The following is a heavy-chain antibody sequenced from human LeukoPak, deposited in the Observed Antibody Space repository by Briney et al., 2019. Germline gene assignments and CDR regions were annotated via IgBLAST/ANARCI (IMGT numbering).Heavy chain of an antibody. CDR2: IYYSGST. Sequence: SETLSLTCTVSGGSISSSSYYWGWIRQPPGKGLEWIGSIYYSGSTYYNPSLKSRVTISVDTSKNQFSLKLSSVTAADTAVYYCASPYYYGSGSYDGAFDIWGQGTMVTVSS. J-gene: IGHJ3*02. D-gene: IGHD3-10*01. CDR3: ASPYYYGSGSYDGAFDI. V-gene: IGHV4-39*07. CDR1: GGSISSSSYY.